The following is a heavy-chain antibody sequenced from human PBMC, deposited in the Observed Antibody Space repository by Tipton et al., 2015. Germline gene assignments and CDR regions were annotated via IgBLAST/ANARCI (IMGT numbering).Heavy chain of an antibody. V-gene: IGHV3-21*06. Sequence: SLRLSCTGSGFSFSIYTMNWVRQAPGKGLEWVSAISGSGAGTYYADSVKGRFTISRDNAKNPLYLQMNSLRVEDTAVYYCARDRAWAFDIWGQGSMVTVSS. CDR3: ARDRAWAFDI. CDR1: GFSFSIYT. CDR2: ISGSGAGT. J-gene: IGHJ3*02. D-gene: IGHD3-10*01.